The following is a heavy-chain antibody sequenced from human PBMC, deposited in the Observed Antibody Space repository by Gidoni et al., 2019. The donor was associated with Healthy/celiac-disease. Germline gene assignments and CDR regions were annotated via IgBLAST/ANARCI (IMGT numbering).Heavy chain of an antibody. CDR3: ARLSRPRITGYYFDY. CDR1: GGSISSYY. J-gene: IGHJ4*02. CDR2: IYYSGST. D-gene: IGHD1-20*01. V-gene: IGHV4-59*08. Sequence: QVQLQESGPGLVKPSETLSLTCTVSGGSISSYYWSWIRQPPGKGLEWIGYIYYSGSTNYNPPLKSRVTISVDTSKNQFSLKLSSVTAADTAVYYCARLSRPRITGYYFDYWGQGTLVTVSS.